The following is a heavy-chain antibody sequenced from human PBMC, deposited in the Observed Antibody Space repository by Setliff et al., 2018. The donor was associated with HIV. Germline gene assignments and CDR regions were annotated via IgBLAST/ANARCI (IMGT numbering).Heavy chain of an antibody. Sequence: GASVKVSCKTSGGTFSSYSITWVRQAPGQGLEWMGGIIPLFGSADYAQRFQGRVTITADESTSTAYMELTSLRPEDTAVYYCARTAGGGFLTNYYYMDVWGKGTTVTVSS. V-gene: IGHV1-69*13. J-gene: IGHJ6*03. D-gene: IGHD3-3*01. CDR3: ARTAGGGFLTNYYYMDV. CDR2: IIPLFGSA. CDR1: GGTFSSYS.